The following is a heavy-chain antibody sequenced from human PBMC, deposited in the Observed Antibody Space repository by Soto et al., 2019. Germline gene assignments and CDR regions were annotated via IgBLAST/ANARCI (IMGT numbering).Heavy chain of an antibody. CDR3: ERYYYDSSGYYYFDY. CDR2: INHSGST. Sequence: PSETLSLTCAVYGGSFSGYYWSWIRQPPGKGLEWIGEINHSGSTNYNPSLKSRVTISVDTSKNQFSLKLSSVTAADTAVYYCERYYYDSSGYYYFDYWGQGTLVTVSS. CDR1: GGSFSGYY. D-gene: IGHD3-22*01. J-gene: IGHJ4*02. V-gene: IGHV4-34*01.